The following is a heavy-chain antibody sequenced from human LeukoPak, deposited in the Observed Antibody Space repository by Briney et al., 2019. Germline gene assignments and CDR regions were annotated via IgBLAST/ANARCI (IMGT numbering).Heavy chain of an antibody. Sequence: ASVKVSCKASGGTFSSYTISWVRQAPGQGLEWMGRIIPILGIANYAQKFQGRVTITADKSTSTAYMELSSLRSEDTAVYYCASVGVSSSSDYWGQGTLVTVSS. D-gene: IGHD6-6*01. CDR1: GGTFSSYT. V-gene: IGHV1-69*02. J-gene: IGHJ4*02. CDR3: ASVGVSSSSDY. CDR2: IIPILGIA.